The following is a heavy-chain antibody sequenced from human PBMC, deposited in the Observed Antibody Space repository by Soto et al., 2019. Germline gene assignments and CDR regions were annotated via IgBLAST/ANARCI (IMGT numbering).Heavy chain of an antibody. V-gene: IGHV3-11*01. CDR1: GFTFSDYY. J-gene: IGHJ5*02. D-gene: IGHD2-2*01. CDR2: ISSSGSTI. Sequence: GGSLRLSCAASGFTFSDYYMSWIRQAPGKGLEWVSYISSSGSTIYYADSVKGRFTISRDNAKNSLYLQMNSLRAEDTAVYYCARASYCSSTSCPGWFDPWGQGTLVTVSS. CDR3: ARASYCSSTSCPGWFDP.